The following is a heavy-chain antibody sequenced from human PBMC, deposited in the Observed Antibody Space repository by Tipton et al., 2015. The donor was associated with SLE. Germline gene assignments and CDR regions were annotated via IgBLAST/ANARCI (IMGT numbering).Heavy chain of an antibody. Sequence: TLSLTCTVSGDSISRHYWTWIRQPPGRGLEWIGCVYDSGRTNYNPSLKSRVTISLDTSKNQFSLKVRSLTAADTAVYYCARGRLVLDYWGQGTLVTVSS. CDR3: ARGRLVLDY. CDR2: VYDSGRT. CDR1: GDSISRHY. J-gene: IGHJ4*02. V-gene: IGHV4-59*11. D-gene: IGHD3-16*01.